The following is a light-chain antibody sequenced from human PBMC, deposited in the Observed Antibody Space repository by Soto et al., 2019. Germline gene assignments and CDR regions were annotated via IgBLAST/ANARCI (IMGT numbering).Light chain of an antibody. CDR1: QSVSSN. Sequence: EAVMTQSPATLPVSPGERPTLSCRASQSVSSNLAWYQQKPGQAPRLLIYDASTRATGIPARFSGSGSGTEFTLTISSLQSEDFAVYYCQQYNTWPLTFGPGTKVDIK. CDR2: DAS. V-gene: IGKV3-15*01. CDR3: QQYNTWPLT. J-gene: IGKJ3*01.